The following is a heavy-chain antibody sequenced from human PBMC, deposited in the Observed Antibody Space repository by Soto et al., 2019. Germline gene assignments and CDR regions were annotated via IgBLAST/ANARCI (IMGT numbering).Heavy chain of an antibody. D-gene: IGHD6-13*01. CDR1: GYSFTSYW. Sequence: PGESLKISCKGSGYSFTSYWIGWVRQMPGKGLEWMGIIYPGDSDTRYSPSFQGQVTISADKSISTAYLQWSSLKASDTAMYYCARLGNSSSWYYYYYGMDVWGQGTTVTVS. CDR2: IYPGDSDT. J-gene: IGHJ6*02. V-gene: IGHV5-51*01. CDR3: ARLGNSSSWYYYYYGMDV.